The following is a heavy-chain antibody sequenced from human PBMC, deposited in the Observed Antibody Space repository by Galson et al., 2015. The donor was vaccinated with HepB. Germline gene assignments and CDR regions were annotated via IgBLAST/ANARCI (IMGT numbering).Heavy chain of an antibody. CDR1: GDSISSGYY. CDR3: ARETAAIPPDWFDP. Sequence: LSLTCAVSGDSISSGYYWGWIRQSPGKGLEWIGSIYHTGTTYYNPSLKSRVTISADKSKNQFSLTLNSVTAADTAVYYCARETAAIPPDWFDPWGQGTLVTVSS. J-gene: IGHJ5*02. D-gene: IGHD6-13*01. CDR2: IYHTGTT. V-gene: IGHV4-38-2*02.